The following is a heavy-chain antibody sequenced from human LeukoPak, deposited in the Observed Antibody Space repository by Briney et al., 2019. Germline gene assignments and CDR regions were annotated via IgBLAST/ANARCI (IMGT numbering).Heavy chain of an antibody. J-gene: IGHJ3*02. D-gene: IGHD5-18*01. Sequence: GESLKISCKGSGYSFTTYWIGWVRQMPGKGLEWMGIIYPGDSDTRYSPSFQGQVTISADRSINTAYLQWSSLKASDTGMYYCARHGYTYTYAFDIWGQGTMVTVSS. CDR1: GYSFTTYW. CDR3: ARHGYTYTYAFDI. V-gene: IGHV5-51*01. CDR2: IYPGDSDT.